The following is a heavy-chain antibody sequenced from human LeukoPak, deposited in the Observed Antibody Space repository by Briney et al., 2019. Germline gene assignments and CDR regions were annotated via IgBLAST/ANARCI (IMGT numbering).Heavy chain of an antibody. J-gene: IGHJ4*02. CDR1: GGSISSYY. D-gene: IGHD3-22*01. CDR3: ANHYYDSSGYYAGDFDY. Sequence: SETLSLTCTVSGGSISSYYWSWIRQPPGKGLEWIGYIYYSGSTNYNPSLKSRVTISVDTSKNQFSLKLSSVTAADTAVYYCANHYYDSSGYYAGDFDYWGQGTLVTVSS. V-gene: IGHV4-59*01. CDR2: IYYSGST.